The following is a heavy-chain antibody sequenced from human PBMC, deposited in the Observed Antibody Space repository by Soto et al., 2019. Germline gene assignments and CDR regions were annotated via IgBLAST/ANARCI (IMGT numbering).Heavy chain of an antibody. V-gene: IGHV4-61*01. Sequence: QVQLQESGPGLVKPSETLSLTCTVSGGSVSSGSYYWSWIRQPPGKGLEWIGYIYYSGSTNYNPSHTSRVTISVDTSKNQFSLKLSSVTAADTAVYYCARAVVVVAATPDDYYYYGMDVWGQGTTVTVSS. D-gene: IGHD2-15*01. J-gene: IGHJ6*02. CDR1: GGSVSSGSYY. CDR2: IYYSGST. CDR3: ARAVVVVAATPDDYYYYGMDV.